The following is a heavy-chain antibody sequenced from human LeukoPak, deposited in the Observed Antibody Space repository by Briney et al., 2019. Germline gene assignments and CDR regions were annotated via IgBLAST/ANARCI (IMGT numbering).Heavy chain of an antibody. CDR1: GGSISSSSYY. J-gene: IGHJ4*02. CDR3: ARQGSGSSPPYFDY. V-gene: IGHV4-39*01. Sequence: PSETLSLTCTVSGGSISSSSYYWGWIRQPPGKGLEWIGSIYYSGSTYYNPSLKSRVTISVDTSKNQFSLKLSSVTAADTAVYYCARQGSGSSPPYFDYWGQGTQVTVSS. CDR2: IYYSGST. D-gene: IGHD6-13*01.